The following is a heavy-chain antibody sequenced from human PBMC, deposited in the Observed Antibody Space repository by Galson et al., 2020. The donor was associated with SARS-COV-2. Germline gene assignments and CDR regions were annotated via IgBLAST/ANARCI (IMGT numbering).Heavy chain of an antibody. CDR1: GFRFSDYA. Sequence: GGSLRLSCVASGFRFSDYAMTWVRQAPGQGLEWVSCVTPSGGRTEYADSVKGRFTLSRDNSRDTLFLQMNSLRAEDTAVYYCARPLSGSYWAAFDYWGQGTLVTVSS. CDR2: VTPSGGRT. D-gene: IGHD1-26*01. CDR3: ARPLSGSYWAAFDY. V-gene: IGHV3-23*01. J-gene: IGHJ4*02.